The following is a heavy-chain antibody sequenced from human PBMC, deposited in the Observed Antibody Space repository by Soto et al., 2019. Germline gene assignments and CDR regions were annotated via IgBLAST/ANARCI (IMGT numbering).Heavy chain of an antibody. Sequence: EVQLVESGGGLVQPGGSLRLSCAASGFTFSSYSMNWVLQATGKGLEWVSYISSSSSIIYYADSVKGRFTISRDNAKNSLYLQMNSLRAEDTAVYYCARDGYDFWSGYSEYWGQGTLVTVSS. D-gene: IGHD3-3*01. CDR2: ISSSSSII. V-gene: IGHV3-48*01. CDR1: GFTFSSYS. J-gene: IGHJ4*02. CDR3: ARDGYDFWSGYSEY.